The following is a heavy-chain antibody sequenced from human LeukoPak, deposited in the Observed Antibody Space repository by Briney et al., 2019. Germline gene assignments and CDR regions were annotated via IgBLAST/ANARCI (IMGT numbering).Heavy chain of an antibody. J-gene: IGHJ4*02. V-gene: IGHV4-61*01. D-gene: IGHD3-10*01. Sequence: PSETLSLTCAVSGYSISSSYYWSWIRQPPGKGLEWIGYIYYSGSTNYNPSLKSRVTISVDTSKNQFSLKLSSVTTADTAVYYCARVPPRSMVRGVGYFDYWGQGTLVTVSS. CDR2: IYYSGST. CDR1: GYSISSSYY. CDR3: ARVPPRSMVRGVGYFDY.